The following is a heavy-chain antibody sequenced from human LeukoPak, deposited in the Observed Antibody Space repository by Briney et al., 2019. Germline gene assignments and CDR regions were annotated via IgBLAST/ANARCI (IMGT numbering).Heavy chain of an antibody. CDR2: IYSGGST. V-gene: IGHV3-66*02. CDR1: GFTVSSNY. D-gene: IGHD2-2*02. CDR3: AREASQYCSSTSCYMRGGYDY. J-gene: IGHJ4*02. Sequence: PGGSLRLSCAASGFTVSSNYMSWVRQAPGKGLEWVSVIYSGGSTYYADSVKGRFTISRDNSKNTLYLQMNSLRAEDTAVYYCAREASQYCSSTSCYMRGGYDYWGQGTLVTVSS.